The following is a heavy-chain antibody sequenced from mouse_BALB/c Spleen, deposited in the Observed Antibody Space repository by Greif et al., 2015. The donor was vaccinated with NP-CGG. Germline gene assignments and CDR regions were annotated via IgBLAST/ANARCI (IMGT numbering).Heavy chain of an antibody. V-gene: IGHV7-3*02. D-gene: IGHD4-1*01. CDR2: IRNKANGYTT. J-gene: IGHJ2*01. Sequence: EVQVVESGGGLVQPGGSLRLSCATSGFTFTDYYMSWVRQPPGKALEWLGFIRNKANGYTTEYSASVKGRFTISRDNSQSILYLQMNTLRAEDSATYYCARDVGFDYWGQGTTLTVSS. CDR1: GFTFTDYY. CDR3: ARDVGFDY.